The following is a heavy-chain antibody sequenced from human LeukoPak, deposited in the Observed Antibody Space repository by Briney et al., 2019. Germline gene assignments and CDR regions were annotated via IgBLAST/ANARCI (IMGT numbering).Heavy chain of an antibody. J-gene: IGHJ3*02. CDR1: GGTFSSYA. D-gene: IGHD3-3*01. V-gene: IGHV1-69*13. Sequence: SVKVSCKASGGTFSSYAISWVRQAPGQGLEWMGGIIPIFGTANYAQKFQGRVTITADESTSTAYMELSSLRSEDTAVYYCARVGLRFLEWPPSAFDIWGQGTMVTVSS. CDR3: ARVGLRFLEWPPSAFDI. CDR2: IIPIFGTA.